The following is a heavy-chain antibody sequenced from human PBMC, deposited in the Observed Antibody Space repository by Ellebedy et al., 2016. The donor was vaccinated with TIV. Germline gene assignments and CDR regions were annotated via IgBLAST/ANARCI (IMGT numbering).Heavy chain of an antibody. V-gene: IGHV1-2*04. CDR3: ARDGGSYSDFDY. CDR1: GYTFNTFG. CDR2: INPNSGGT. D-gene: IGHD1-26*01. J-gene: IGHJ4*02. Sequence: AASVKVSCKTSGYTFNTFGISWVRQAPGQGLEWMGWINPNSGGTNYAQKFQGWVTMTRDTSIRTAYMELSRLRSDDTAVYYCARDGGSYSDFDYWGQGTLVTVSS.